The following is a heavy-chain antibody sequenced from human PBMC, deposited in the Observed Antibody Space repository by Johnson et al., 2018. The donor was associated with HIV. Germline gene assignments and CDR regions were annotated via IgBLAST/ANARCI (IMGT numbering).Heavy chain of an antibody. CDR3: AKVRGILRYWGADAFDI. J-gene: IGHJ3*02. V-gene: IGHV3-30*02. D-gene: IGHD3-9*01. Sequence: QVQLVESGGGVVQPGGSLRLSCAASGFTFSSYGMHWVRQAPGKGLEWVAFIRYDGSNKYYADLVKGRFTISRDNSKNTLYLQMNSLRAEDTAVYYCAKVRGILRYWGADAFDIWGQGTMVTVSS. CDR2: IRYDGSNK. CDR1: GFTFSSYG.